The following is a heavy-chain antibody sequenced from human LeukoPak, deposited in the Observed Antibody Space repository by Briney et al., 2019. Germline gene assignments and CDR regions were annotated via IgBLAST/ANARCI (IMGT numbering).Heavy chain of an antibody. CDR3: ARDAGSYHFDY. Sequence: GGSLRLSCAASGFIFSSYTMNWVRQAPGKGLEWVSSITSSSNYIYYADSVKGRFTISRDNAKQSLYLQMNSLRAEDTAVYYCARDAGSYHFDYWGQGTLVTVSS. CDR2: ITSSSNYI. J-gene: IGHJ4*02. V-gene: IGHV3-21*01. D-gene: IGHD1-26*01. CDR1: GFIFSSYT.